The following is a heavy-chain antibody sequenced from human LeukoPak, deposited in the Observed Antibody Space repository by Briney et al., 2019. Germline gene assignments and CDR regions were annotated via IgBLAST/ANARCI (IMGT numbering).Heavy chain of an antibody. CDR2: IIHIFGTA. J-gene: IGHJ4*02. D-gene: IGHD3-10*01. CDR3: ARGVMVRGVIIRQYLGYFDY. CDR1: GGTFSSYA. V-gene: IGHV1-69*13. Sequence: ASVKVSCKASGGTFSSYAISWVRQAPGQGLEWMGGIIHIFGTANYAQKFQGRVTITADESTSTAYMELSSLRSEDTAVYYCARGVMVRGVIIRQYLGYFDYWGQGTLVTVSS.